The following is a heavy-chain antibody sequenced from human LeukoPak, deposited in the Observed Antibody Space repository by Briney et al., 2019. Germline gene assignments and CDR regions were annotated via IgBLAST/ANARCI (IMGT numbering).Heavy chain of an antibody. V-gene: IGHV3-21*01. CDR3: ARDQGGSYEDFDY. D-gene: IGHD1-26*01. CDR2: ISSSGSYI. J-gene: IGHJ4*02. Sequence: GGSLRLSCAASGFTFSSYSMNWVRQAPGKGLEWVSSISSSGSYIYYADSVKGRFTISRDNAKNSLYLQMNSLRAEDTAVYYCARDQGGSYEDFDYWGQGTLVTVSS. CDR1: GFTFSSYS.